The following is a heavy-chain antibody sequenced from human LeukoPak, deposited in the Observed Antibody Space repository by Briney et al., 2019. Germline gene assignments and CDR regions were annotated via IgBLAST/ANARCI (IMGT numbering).Heavy chain of an antibody. CDR2: MNPNSGNT. CDR3: ASAYCGGDCHSANYYYGMGV. D-gene: IGHD2-21*02. V-gene: IGHV1-8*01. J-gene: IGHJ6*02. CDR1: GYTFTSYD. Sequence: GASVKVSCKASGYTFTSYDINWVRQATGQGLEWMGWMNPNSGNTGYAQKFQGRVTMTRNTSISTAYMELSSLRSEDTAAYYCASAYCGGDCHSANYYYGMGVWGQGTTVTVSS.